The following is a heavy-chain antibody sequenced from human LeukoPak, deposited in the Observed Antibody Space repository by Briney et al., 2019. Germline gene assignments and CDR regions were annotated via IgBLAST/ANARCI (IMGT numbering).Heavy chain of an antibody. J-gene: IGHJ3*02. CDR2: IYHSGST. D-gene: IGHD2-2*01. V-gene: IGHV4-30-2*01. Sequence: RPSETLSLTCTVSGGSISSGVYYWSWIRQPPGKGLEWIGYIYHSGSTYYNPSLKSRVTISVDRSKNQFSLKLSSVTAADTAVYYCARSSPPAAEFAGAFDIWGQGTMVTVSS. CDR3: ARSSPPAAEFAGAFDI. CDR1: GGSISSGVYY.